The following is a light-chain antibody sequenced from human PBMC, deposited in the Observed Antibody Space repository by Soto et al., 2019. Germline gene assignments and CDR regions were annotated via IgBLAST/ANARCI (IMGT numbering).Light chain of an antibody. J-gene: IGKJ1*01. Sequence: EIVLTQSPATLSLSPGESATLSCRATRSVSSYLAWYQQKPGQAPRLLIYDASSRPTDIPARFSGSGSGTDFTLTISRLEPEDFAVYYCQQYGNSPQTFGQGTKVDIK. V-gene: IGKV3-20*01. CDR2: DAS. CDR1: RSVSSY. CDR3: QQYGNSPQT.